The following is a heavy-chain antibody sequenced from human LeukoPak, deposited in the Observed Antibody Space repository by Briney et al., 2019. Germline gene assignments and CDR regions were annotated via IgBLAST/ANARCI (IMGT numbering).Heavy chain of an antibody. CDR1: GYTFTGYF. D-gene: IGHD3-9*01. J-gene: IGHJ4*02. CDR2: INPNTGGT. CDR3: ARVHATGYFSLDLGY. V-gene: IGHV1-2*02. Sequence: ASVKVSCKASGYTFTGYFMHWVRQAPGKGLDWMGWINPNTGGTKYAQKFQGRVTMTRDTSIGTAYMELSTVTSDDTAVYFCARVHATGYFSLDLGYWGQGTLVTVSS.